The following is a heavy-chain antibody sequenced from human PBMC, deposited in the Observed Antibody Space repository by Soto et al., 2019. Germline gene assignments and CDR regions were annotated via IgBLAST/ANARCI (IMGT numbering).Heavy chain of an antibody. CDR3: ARPGYYGSGSYSEYLQH. CDR1: GFTLTNYW. D-gene: IGHD3-10*01. J-gene: IGHJ1*01. CDR2: IRQDGNEM. Sequence: GGSLRLSCAASGFTLTNYWLSWVRQAPGKGLEWVASIRQDGNEMFYVDSVKGRFTISRDNPNNSKNTLYLQMNSLRAEDTAVYYCARPGYYGSGSYSEYLQHWGQGTLVTVSS. V-gene: IGHV3-7*02.